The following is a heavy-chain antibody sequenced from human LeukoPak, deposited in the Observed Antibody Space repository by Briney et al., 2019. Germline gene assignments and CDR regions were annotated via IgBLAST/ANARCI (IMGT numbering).Heavy chain of an antibody. Sequence: PSETLSLTCAVYGGSFSGYYWSWIRQPPGKGLEWIGEINHSGSTNYNPSLKSRVTISVDTSKNQFSLKLSSVTAADTAVYYCARRDILTGYYIGYFDYWGQGTLVTVSS. CDR3: ARRDILTGYYIGYFDY. CDR1: GGSFSGYY. V-gene: IGHV4-34*01. J-gene: IGHJ4*02. D-gene: IGHD3-9*01. CDR2: INHSGST.